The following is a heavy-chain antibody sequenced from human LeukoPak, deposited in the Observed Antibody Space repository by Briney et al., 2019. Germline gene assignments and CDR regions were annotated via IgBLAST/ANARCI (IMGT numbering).Heavy chain of an antibody. CDR2: ISGSGGST. CDR3: AKEHDSSEVAFDI. Sequence: PGGSLRLSCAASGFTFSSNDMSWVRQAPGKGLEWVSAISGSGGSTYYADSVKGRFTISRDNSKNTLYLQMNSLRAEDTAVYYCAKEHDSSEVAFDIWGQGTMVTVSS. J-gene: IGHJ3*02. D-gene: IGHD3-22*01. V-gene: IGHV3-23*01. CDR1: GFTFSSND.